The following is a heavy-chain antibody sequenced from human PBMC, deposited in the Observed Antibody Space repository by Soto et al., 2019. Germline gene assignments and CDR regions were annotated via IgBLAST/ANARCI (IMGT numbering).Heavy chain of an antibody. Sequence: SVKVSCKASGGTFSSYAISWVRQAPGQGLEWMGGIIPIFGTANYAQKFQGRVTITADNSKNTLYLQMNSLRAEDTAVYYCAKYLPPSPTTGRWFDPWGQGTLVTVSS. V-gene: IGHV1-69*06. J-gene: IGHJ5*02. D-gene: IGHD1-26*01. CDR1: GGTFSSYA. CDR3: AKYLPPSPTTGRWFDP. CDR2: IIPIFGTA.